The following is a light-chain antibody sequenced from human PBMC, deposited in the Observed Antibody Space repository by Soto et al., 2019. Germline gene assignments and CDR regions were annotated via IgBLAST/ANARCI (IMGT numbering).Light chain of an antibody. CDR1: QSLGDY. Sequence: ELVLTQSPATLSLSPGERATLSCRASQSLGDYLAWYQQKPGQAPRLLIYDASNRATGIPARFSGGWSGTDFTRTISSLEPEDFAVYYCQQRGTFGQGTKLEIK. CDR3: QQRGT. V-gene: IGKV3-11*01. J-gene: IGKJ2*01. CDR2: DAS.